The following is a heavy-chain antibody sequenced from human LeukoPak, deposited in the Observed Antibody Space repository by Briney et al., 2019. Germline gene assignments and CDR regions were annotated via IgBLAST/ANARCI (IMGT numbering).Heavy chain of an antibody. J-gene: IGHJ4*02. CDR2: IKQDGSET. CDR3: ARDFGGNSFDY. CDR1: ILTLWRL. Sequence: QPGGSLSLSCALSILTLWRLCTLGVPHAPGKGLEGVAKIKQDGSETFYVDCVKARFTISRDNAEHSLYLQVNGLRAEDTAVYYCARDFGGNSFDYWGQGTLVTVSS. V-gene: IGHV3-7*05. D-gene: IGHD4-23*01.